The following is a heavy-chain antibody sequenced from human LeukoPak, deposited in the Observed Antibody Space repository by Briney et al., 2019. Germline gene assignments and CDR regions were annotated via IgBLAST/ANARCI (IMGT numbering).Heavy chain of an antibody. Sequence: GASVKVSCKASGYTFTSYYMHWVRQAPGQGLEWMGVIDPSGGSTSYAQKFQGRVTVTRDTSTSTVYMELSSLRSDDTAVYYYAGSSGWFVFDYWGQGTLVTVSS. CDR1: GYTFTSYY. J-gene: IGHJ4*02. D-gene: IGHD6-19*01. CDR2: IDPSGGST. CDR3: AGSSGWFVFDY. V-gene: IGHV1-46*01.